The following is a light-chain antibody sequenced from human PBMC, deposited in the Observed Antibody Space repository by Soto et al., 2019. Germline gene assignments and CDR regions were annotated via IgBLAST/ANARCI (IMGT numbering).Light chain of an antibody. Sequence: EIVVTQSPGTLSFSPGEKATLSFGARQSISGSYLAWYQQKPGQAPRLFIYGASSRATDIPDRFSGSGSGADFTLTISRLEPEDFAVYYCQQYGTSITFGHGTRLEIK. J-gene: IGKJ5*01. CDR2: GAS. V-gene: IGKV3-20*01. CDR1: QSISGSY. CDR3: QQYGTSIT.